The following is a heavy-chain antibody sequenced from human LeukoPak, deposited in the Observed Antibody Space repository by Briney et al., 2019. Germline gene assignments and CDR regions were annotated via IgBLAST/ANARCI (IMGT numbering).Heavy chain of an antibody. J-gene: IGHJ4*02. CDR2: ISGSGGST. CDR1: GFTFSSYA. CDR3: AKDLGYYGSITYFDY. Sequence: GGSLRLSCAASGFTFSSYAMSWVRQAPGKGLEWVSAISGSGGSTYYADSVKGRFTISRDNPKNTLYLQMNSLRAEDTAVYYCAKDLGYYGSITYFDYWGQGTLVTVSS. D-gene: IGHD3-10*01. V-gene: IGHV3-23*01.